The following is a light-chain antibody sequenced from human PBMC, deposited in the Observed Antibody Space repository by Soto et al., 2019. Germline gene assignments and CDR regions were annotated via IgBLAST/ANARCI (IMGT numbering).Light chain of an antibody. CDR1: SRDIGTYNL. Sequence: QSALTQPAYVSGSPGQSITISCKATSRDIGTYNLVSWYQHYQGKAPKRMIYEGIKRPSGVSNRFSGSKSGNTAFLTISGLQADDEADYYCCSYAGSGTDNYVFGSGTKLTVL. J-gene: IGLJ1*01. CDR3: CSYAGSGTDNYV. CDR2: EGI. V-gene: IGLV2-23*01.